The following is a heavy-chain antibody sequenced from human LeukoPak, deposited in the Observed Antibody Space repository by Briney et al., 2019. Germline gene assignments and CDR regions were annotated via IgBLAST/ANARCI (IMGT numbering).Heavy chain of an antibody. CDR1: GYTFTSYA. Sequence: ASVKVSCKAFGYTFTSYAMNWVRQAPGQGLEWMGWINTNTGNPTYAQGFTGRFVFFLDTSVSTAYLQISSLKAEDTAVYYCARAELEIYYDSSDYGMDVWGQGTTVTVSS. D-gene: IGHD3-22*01. J-gene: IGHJ6*02. CDR3: ARAELEIYYDSSDYGMDV. V-gene: IGHV7-4-1*02. CDR2: INTNTGNP.